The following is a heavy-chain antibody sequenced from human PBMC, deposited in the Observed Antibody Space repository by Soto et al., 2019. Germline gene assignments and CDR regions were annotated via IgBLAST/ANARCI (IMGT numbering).Heavy chain of an antibody. CDR2: IAIASFDS. Sequence: EVHLLESGEGLERPGGPLSFSFGALGLPFGPVPLPWARRLQGKGLEWVSSIAIASFDSYSAPSVKGRFTTSRDDSKNTLYLQMQSLRADDTAVYYCAKDRSSRYLSGLYFDFWGPGSLVTVSS. CDR1: GLPFGPVP. D-gene: IGHD3-9*01. J-gene: IGHJ4*02. CDR3: AKDRSSRYLSGLYFDF. V-gene: IGHV3-23*01.